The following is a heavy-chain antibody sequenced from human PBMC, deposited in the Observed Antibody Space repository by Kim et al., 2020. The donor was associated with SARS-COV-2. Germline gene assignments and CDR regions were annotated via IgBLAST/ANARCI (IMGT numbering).Heavy chain of an antibody. CDR2: IGTAGDT. V-gene: IGHV3-13*01. CDR1: GFTFSSYD. D-gene: IGHD1-1*01. CDR3: AWSRGMEPTNDAFDI. Sequence: GGSLRLSCAASGFTFSSYDMHWVRQATGKGLEWVSAIGTAGDTYYPGSVKGRFTISRENAKNSLYLQMNSLRAGDTAVYYCAWSRGMEPTNDAFDIWGQGTMVTVTS. J-gene: IGHJ3*02.